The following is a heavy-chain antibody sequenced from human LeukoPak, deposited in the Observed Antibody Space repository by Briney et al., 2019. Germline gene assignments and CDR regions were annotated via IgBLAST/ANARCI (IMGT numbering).Heavy chain of an antibody. CDR2: INWNGGST. CDR3: ARVRGYYDSSGYIDY. V-gene: IGHV3-20*04. CDR1: GFTFDDYG. D-gene: IGHD3-22*01. Sequence: GGSLRLSCAASGFTFDDYGMSWVRQAPGKGLEWVSGINWNGGSTGYADSVKGRFTISRDNAKNSLYLQMNSLRAEDTALYYYARVRGYYDSSGYIDYWGQGTLVTVSS. J-gene: IGHJ4*02.